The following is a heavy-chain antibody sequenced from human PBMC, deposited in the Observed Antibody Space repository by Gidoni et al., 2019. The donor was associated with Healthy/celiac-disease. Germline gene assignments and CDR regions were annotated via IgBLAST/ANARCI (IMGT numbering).Heavy chain of an antibody. V-gene: IGHV3-33*01. Sequence: QVQLVESGGGVVQPGRSLRLSCAASGFTFSSYGMHWVRQAPGKGLEWVAVIWYDGSNKYYADSVKGRFTISRDNSKNTLYLQMNSLRAEDTAVYYCAREGGRFLEWLSPLDYWGQGTLVTVSS. J-gene: IGHJ4*02. CDR3: AREGGRFLEWLSPLDY. CDR2: IWYDGSNK. D-gene: IGHD3-3*01. CDR1: GFTFSSYG.